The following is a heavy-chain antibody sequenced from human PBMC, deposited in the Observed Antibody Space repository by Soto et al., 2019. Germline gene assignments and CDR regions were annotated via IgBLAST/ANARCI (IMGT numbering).Heavy chain of an antibody. CDR1: GGSISSSSYY. D-gene: IGHD3-3*01. J-gene: IGHJ5*02. CDR3: ARVFWSGYSTRLYNWFDP. V-gene: IGHV4-39*01. CDR2: IYYSGST. Sequence: PSETLSLTCTVSGGSISSSSYYWGWIRQPPGKGLEWIGSIYYSGSTYYNPSLKSRVTISVDTSKNQFSLKLSSVTAADTAVYYCARVFWSGYSTRLYNWFDPWGQGTLVTVSS.